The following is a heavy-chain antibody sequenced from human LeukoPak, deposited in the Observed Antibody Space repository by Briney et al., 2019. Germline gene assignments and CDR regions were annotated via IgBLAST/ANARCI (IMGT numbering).Heavy chain of an antibody. CDR2: INPSGGST. CDR3: ANPVGATRGFDY. V-gene: IGHV1-46*01. D-gene: IGHD1-26*01. CDR1: GYIFTNYH. J-gene: IGHJ4*02. Sequence: ASVKVSCKASGYIFTNYHMHWVRQAPGQGLEWMGIINPSGGSTSYSQKFQGRVTMTRDMSTSTVYMDLSSLRSEDTAVYYCANPVGATRGFDYWGQGTLVTVSS.